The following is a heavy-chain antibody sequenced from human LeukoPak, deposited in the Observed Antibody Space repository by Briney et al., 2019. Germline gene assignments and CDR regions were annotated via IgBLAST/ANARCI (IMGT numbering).Heavy chain of an antibody. V-gene: IGHV4-34*01. Sequence: SETLSLTCAVYGGSFSGYYWSWIRQPPGKGLEWIGEINHSGSTNYNPSLKSRVTISVDTSKNQFSLKLSSVTAADTAVYYCARPRDGYNFYAFDIWGQGTMVTVSS. CDR3: ARPRDGYNFYAFDI. CDR1: GGSFSGYY. D-gene: IGHD5-24*01. J-gene: IGHJ3*02. CDR2: INHSGST.